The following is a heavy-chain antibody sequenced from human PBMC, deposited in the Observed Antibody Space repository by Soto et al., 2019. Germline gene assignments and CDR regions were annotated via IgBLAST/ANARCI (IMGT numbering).Heavy chain of an antibody. J-gene: IGHJ4*02. CDR2: IIPIFGTA. CDR1: GGTFSSYA. V-gene: IGHV1-69*13. CDR3: ARGGVMTTVSPVDY. Sequence: RASVKVSCKASGGTFSSYAISWVRQAPGQGLEWMGGIIPIFGTANYAQKFQGRVTITADESTSTAYMELSSLRSEDTAVYYCARGGVMTTVSPVDYWGQGTLVTVSS. D-gene: IGHD4-4*01.